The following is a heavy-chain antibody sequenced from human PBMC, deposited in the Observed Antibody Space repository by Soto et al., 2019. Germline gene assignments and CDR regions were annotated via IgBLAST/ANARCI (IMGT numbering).Heavy chain of an antibody. V-gene: IGHV4-34*01. Sequence: QVQLQQWGAGPVRPLETLSLTCGVSGGSFSGYYWAWIRQSPGKGLEWIGEINDRGSINYNPSLKSRVSISVDTSKNHYSLNLRSVPAADTAVYYCARESNEILTGPPWVWYFDLWGRGTLVTVSS. CDR3: ARESNEILTGPPWVWYFDL. CDR1: GGSFSGYY. CDR2: INDRGSI. D-gene: IGHD3-9*01. J-gene: IGHJ2*01.